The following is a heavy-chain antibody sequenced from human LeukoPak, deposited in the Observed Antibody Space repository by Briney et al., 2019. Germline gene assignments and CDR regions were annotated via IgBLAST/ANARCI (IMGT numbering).Heavy chain of an antibody. CDR3: ARDTSIAVAGVLDY. CDR2: INTNTGNP. J-gene: IGHJ4*02. CDR1: GYTFTGYY. Sequence: ASVKVSCKASGYTFTGYYMHWVRQAPGQGLEWMGWINTNTGNPTYAQGFTGRFVFSLDTSVSTAYLQISSLKAEDTAVYYCARDTSIAVAGVLDYWGQGTLVTVSS. V-gene: IGHV7-4-1*02. D-gene: IGHD6-19*01.